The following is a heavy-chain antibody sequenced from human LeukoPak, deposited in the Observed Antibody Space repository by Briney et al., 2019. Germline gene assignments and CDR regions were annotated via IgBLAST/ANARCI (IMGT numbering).Heavy chain of an antibody. D-gene: IGHD3-3*01. Sequence: SESLSLTCAVYGGSFSGYYWSWIRQPPGKGLEWIGEINHSGSTNYNPSLKSRVTISVDTSKNQFSLKLSSVTAADTAVYYCARGGSIFGVVMKFDYWGQGTLVTVSS. V-gene: IGHV4-34*01. CDR2: INHSGST. CDR1: GGSFSGYY. J-gene: IGHJ4*02. CDR3: ARGGSIFGVVMKFDY.